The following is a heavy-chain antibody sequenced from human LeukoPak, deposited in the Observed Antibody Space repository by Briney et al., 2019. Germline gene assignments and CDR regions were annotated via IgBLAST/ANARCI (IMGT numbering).Heavy chain of an antibody. CDR2: IKKDGSAK. D-gene: IGHD2-21*01. CDR3: GRGSGAPDC. V-gene: IGHV3-7*04. J-gene: IGHJ4*02. Sequence: GSLRLSCTASGFTFSSYWMNWVRQAPGKGLEWVAGIKKDGSAKFYVDSVKGRFTISRDNTKNSLYLQMNSLGVEDTAVYYCGRGSGAPDCWGQGTLVTVSS. CDR1: GFTFSSYW.